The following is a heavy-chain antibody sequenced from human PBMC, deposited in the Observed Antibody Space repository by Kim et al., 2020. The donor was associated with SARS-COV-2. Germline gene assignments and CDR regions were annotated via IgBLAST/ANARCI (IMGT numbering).Heavy chain of an antibody. Sequence: SVKVSCKASGGTFSSYAISWVRQAPGQGLEWMGRIIPILGIANYAQKFQGRVTITADKSTSTAYMELSSLRSEDTAVYYCASSPQLADDIVATIPIRITMIVGMDVWGQGTTVTVSS. D-gene: IGHD3-22*01. CDR2: IIPILGIA. CDR1: GGTFSSYA. J-gene: IGHJ6*02. V-gene: IGHV1-69*04. CDR3: ASSPQLADDIVATIPIRITMIVGMDV.